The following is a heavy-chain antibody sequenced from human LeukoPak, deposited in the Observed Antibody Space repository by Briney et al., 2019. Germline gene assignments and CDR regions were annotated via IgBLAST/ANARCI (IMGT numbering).Heavy chain of an antibody. V-gene: IGHV1-24*01. CDR2: FDPEGGET. CDR1: GNTLSELS. Sequence: ASEKVSCKVTGNTLSELSMHWVRQSPGKGLEWMGGFDPEGGETVYAQKFQGRATMTEDTSTETAYMELSSLRSEDTAVYYCATDLLAGGLKTFDPWGQGTLDTVSS. CDR3: ATDLLAGGLKTFDP. J-gene: IGHJ5*02.